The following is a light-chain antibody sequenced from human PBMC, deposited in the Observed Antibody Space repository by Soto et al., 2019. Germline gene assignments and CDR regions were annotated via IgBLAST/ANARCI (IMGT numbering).Light chain of an antibody. CDR1: QSITNC. CDR3: QQHNPYSPYT. V-gene: IGKV1-5*03. Sequence: DIQMTHSPSTLSASVGDRVTITCRASQSITNCLAWYQQKPGKAPKLLIFDASSLRSGVPSRFSGSGSGTEFTLTISSLQPEDFATYYCQQHNPYSPYTFGQGTK. CDR2: DAS. J-gene: IGKJ2*01.